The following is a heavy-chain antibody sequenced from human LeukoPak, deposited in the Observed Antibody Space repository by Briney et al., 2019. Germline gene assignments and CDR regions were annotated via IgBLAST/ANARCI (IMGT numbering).Heavy chain of an antibody. CDR2: IIPIFGTA. Sequence: SVKVSCKASGGTFSSYAISWVRQAPGQGLEWMGRIIPIFGTANYAQKFQGRVTITADKSTSTAYMELSSLRSEDTAVYYCAGTPGGGLTMVRGVIKAYYYYMDVWGKGTTVTVSS. J-gene: IGHJ6*03. V-gene: IGHV1-69*06. CDR1: GGTFSSYA. CDR3: AGTPGGGLTMVRGVIKAYYYYMDV. D-gene: IGHD3-10*01.